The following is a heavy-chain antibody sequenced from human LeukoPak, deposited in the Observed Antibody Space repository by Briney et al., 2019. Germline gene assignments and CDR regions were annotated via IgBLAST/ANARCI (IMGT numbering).Heavy chain of an antibody. CDR2: ISWGGRST. D-gene: IGHD6-19*01. J-gene: IGHJ4*02. Sequence: GGSLRLSCAASGFTFHEYAMHWVRQAPGKGLEWVSVISWGGRSTFYADSVKGRFTISRDDSKNSLYLQMNSLRPEDTALYYCAKARGDGWSGGFDYWGQGTLVTVSS. CDR1: GFTFHEYA. V-gene: IGHV3-43D*03. CDR3: AKARGDGWSGGFDY.